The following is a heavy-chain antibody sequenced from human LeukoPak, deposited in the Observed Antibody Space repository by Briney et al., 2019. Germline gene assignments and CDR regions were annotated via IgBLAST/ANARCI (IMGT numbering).Heavy chain of an antibody. V-gene: IGHV4-39*01. CDR1: GGSISSSNYY. CDR3: ARSRSGYSYDHAAFEI. J-gene: IGHJ3*02. CDR2: IYYSGST. Sequence: SETLSLTCTVSGGSISSSNYYWGWIRQPPGKGLEWIGTIYYSGSTYYTPSLKSRVTISVDTSKNQFSLKLSSMTAADTAVYYCARSRSGYSYDHAAFEIWGQGTMVTVSS. D-gene: IGHD5-18*01.